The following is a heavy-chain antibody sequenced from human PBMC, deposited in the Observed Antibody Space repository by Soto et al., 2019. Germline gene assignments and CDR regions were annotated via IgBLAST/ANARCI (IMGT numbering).Heavy chain of an antibody. CDR2: ISWNSGSI. Sequence: EVQLVESGGGLVQPGRSLRLSCAASGFTFDDYAMHWVRQAPGKGLEWVSGISWNSGSIGYADSVKGRFTISRDNAKNSLYLQMNSLRAEDTALYYCAKVATYYDILTGSFDYWGQGTLVTVSS. CDR1: GFTFDDYA. J-gene: IGHJ4*02. CDR3: AKVATYYDILTGSFDY. V-gene: IGHV3-9*01. D-gene: IGHD3-9*01.